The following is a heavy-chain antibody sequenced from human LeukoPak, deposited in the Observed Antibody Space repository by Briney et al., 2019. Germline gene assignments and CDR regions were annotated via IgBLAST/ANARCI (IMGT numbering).Heavy chain of an antibody. V-gene: IGHV3-30*02. CDR2: IPSDGNNK. J-gene: IGHJ4*02. CDR3: AKGSPRTMES. Sequence: GGPLRLSCAGSGFTFSSYGMHWVRLAPGKGLEWVAFIPSDGNNKYYTDSLKGRFTISRDNSKNTLYLQMNSLRADDTAIYYCAKGSPRTMESWGQGTLVTVSS. CDR1: GFTFSSYG. D-gene: IGHD4/OR15-4a*01.